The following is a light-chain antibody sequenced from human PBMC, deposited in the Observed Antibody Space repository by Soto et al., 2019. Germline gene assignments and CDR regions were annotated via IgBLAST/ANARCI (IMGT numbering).Light chain of an antibody. CDR2: GAS. Sequence: EVVMTQSPATLSASPGERATLSCRASQTISSNVAWYQQKPGQAPRLLIYGASTRATGIPARFSGSGSGTEFTLTISSLQSEYFAVYYCQQYNDWPPLTFGGGTKVEIK. CDR1: QTISSN. V-gene: IGKV3-15*01. J-gene: IGKJ4*01. CDR3: QQYNDWPPLT.